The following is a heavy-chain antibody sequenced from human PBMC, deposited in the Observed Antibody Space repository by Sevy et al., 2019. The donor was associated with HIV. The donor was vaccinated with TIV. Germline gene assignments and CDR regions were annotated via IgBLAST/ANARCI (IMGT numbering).Heavy chain of an antibody. CDR2: IKQDESGK. CDR1: GFTFSTYW. J-gene: IGHJ4*02. Sequence: GGSLRLSCAASGFTFSTYWMHWVRQAPGKGLEWVANIKQDESGKYYVASVKGRFTISRDNAKNSLYLQMNGLRPGDTAVYYCARGNSGSFDYWGQGTLVTVSS. CDR3: ARGNSGSFDY. D-gene: IGHD3-22*01. V-gene: IGHV3-7*04.